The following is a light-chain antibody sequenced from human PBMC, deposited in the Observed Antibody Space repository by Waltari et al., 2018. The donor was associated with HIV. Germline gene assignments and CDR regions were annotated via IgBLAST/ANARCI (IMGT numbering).Light chain of an antibody. CDR2: GAS. J-gene: IGKJ5*01. V-gene: IGKV3-20*01. CDR1: QSVSNSY. CDR3: QQYGSSPIT. Sequence: ELVLTQSPATLSLSPGEGAVLSCGASQSVSNSYVAWYQQKVGQAPSLLIYGASRRAIGIPDRFSGSGSGTDFTLTISGLEPEDFAVYYCQQYGSSPITFGQGTRLEIK.